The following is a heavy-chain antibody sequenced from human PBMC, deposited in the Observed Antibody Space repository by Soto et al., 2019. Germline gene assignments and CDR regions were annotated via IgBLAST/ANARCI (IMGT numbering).Heavy chain of an antibody. D-gene: IGHD6-19*01. Sequence: QVQLQESRPGLLRPSQTLSLTCTVSGASISHVGHFWSWIRQHPGKGLEWIGYIYYSGITHYNPSLKSRAIISVDTSLSQISLNLSSVAAADTAVYFCARSAWAGEFDYWGQGTVVTVSS. V-gene: IGHV4-31*03. CDR2: IYYSGIT. CDR1: GASISHVGHF. CDR3: ARSAWAGEFDY. J-gene: IGHJ4*02.